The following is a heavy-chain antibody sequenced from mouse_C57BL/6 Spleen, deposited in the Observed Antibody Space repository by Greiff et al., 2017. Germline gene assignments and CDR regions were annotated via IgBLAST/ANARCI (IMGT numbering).Heavy chain of an antibody. CDR2: INPYNGGT. V-gene: IGHV1-19*01. D-gene: IGHD3-2*02. CDR3: ARVGTSQATFAY. J-gene: IGHJ3*01. CDR1: GYTFTDYY. Sequence: VQLQQSGPVLVKPGASVKMSCKASGYTFTDYYMNWVKQSHGKSLEWIGVINPYNGGTSYNQKFKGKATLTVDKSSSTAYMELNSLTSEDSAVYYCARVGTSQATFAYWGQGTLVTVSA.